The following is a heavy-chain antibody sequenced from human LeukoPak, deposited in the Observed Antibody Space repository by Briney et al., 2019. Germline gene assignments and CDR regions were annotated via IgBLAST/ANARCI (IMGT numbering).Heavy chain of an antibody. D-gene: IGHD3-16*01. CDR1: GGSFSGYY. Sequence: SETLSLTCAVYGGSFSGYYWSWIRQPPGKGLEWIGYIYYSGSTNYNPSLKSRVTISVDTSKNQFSLKLSSVTAADTAVYYCARNLGGYYFDYWGQGTLVTVSS. V-gene: IGHV4-59*01. J-gene: IGHJ4*02. CDR2: IYYSGST. CDR3: ARNLGGYYFDY.